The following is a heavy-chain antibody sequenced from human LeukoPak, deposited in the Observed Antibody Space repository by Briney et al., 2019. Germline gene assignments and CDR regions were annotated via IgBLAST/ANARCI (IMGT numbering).Heavy chain of an antibody. V-gene: IGHV3-23*01. CDR1: GFTFSSYA. J-gene: IGHJ4*02. D-gene: IGHD6-19*01. Sequence: PGGSLRLSCAASGFTFSSYAMTWVRQAPGKGLEWVSAISGSGGSTYYADSVKGRFTISRDNSKNTLYLQMNSLGAEDTAVNYCASTYSSGWYVFDYWGQGTLVTVSS. CDR2: ISGSGGST. CDR3: ASTYSSGWYVFDY.